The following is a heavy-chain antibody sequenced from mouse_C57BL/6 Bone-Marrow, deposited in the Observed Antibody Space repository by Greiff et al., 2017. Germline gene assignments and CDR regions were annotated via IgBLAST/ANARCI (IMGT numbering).Heavy chain of an antibody. J-gene: IGHJ3*01. V-gene: IGHV1-59*01. CDR2: IDPSYSYS. CDR3: ERSTGSSPAY. Sequence: VQLQQPGAELVRPGTSVKLSCKASGYTFTSYWMHWVKQRPGQGLEWIGVIDPSYSYSSYNQKFKGKATLTVDTSSSTAYMQLSSLTSADSAVYYCERSTGSSPAYWGQGTLVTVSA. CDR1: GYTFTSYW. D-gene: IGHD1-1*01.